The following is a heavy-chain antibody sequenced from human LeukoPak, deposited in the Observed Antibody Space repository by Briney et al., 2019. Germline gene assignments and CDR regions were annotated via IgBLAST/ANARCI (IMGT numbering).Heavy chain of an antibody. Sequence: GGSLRLSCAASGFTFRDYYMSWIRQAPGKGLEWVSYISSSSSYTNYADSVKGRFTISRDNAKNSLYLQMNSLRAEDTAVYYCAKPRGGASAGEFDIWGQGTMVTVSS. V-gene: IGHV3-11*06. J-gene: IGHJ3*02. CDR2: ISSSSSYT. CDR1: GFTFRDYY. D-gene: IGHD3-16*01. CDR3: AKPRGGASAGEFDI.